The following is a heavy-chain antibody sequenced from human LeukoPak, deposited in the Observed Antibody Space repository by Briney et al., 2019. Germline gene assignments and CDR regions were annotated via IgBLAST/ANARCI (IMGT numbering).Heavy chain of an antibody. CDR3: AKRGAIYGAPVGYFDY. CDR2: IKQDGSEK. CDR1: GFTFSSYW. J-gene: IGHJ4*02. V-gene: IGHV3-7*03. D-gene: IGHD4-17*01. Sequence: GGSLRLSCAASGFTFSSYWMNWVRQAPGKGLEWVANIKQDGSEKYYVDSVKGRFTISRDNSKNTLFLQMNSLRAEDTAVYFCAKRGAIYGAPVGYFDYWGQGTLVTVSS.